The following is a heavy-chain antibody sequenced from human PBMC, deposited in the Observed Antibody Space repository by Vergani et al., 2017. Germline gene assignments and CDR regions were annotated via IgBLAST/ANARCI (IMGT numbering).Heavy chain of an antibody. Sequence: QVHLVQSGAEMKKPGASVNVSCKTSGYSFNSYGINWVRQAPGQGLEWLGWISGYDGKTKYVEKLQGRITVTIDTSTNSAYMELRGLRSDDTAVYYCTRGWYYDSIAYWAYWGQGTLVTVSS. J-gene: IGHJ4*02. CDR2: ISGYDGKT. CDR3: TRGWYYDSIAYWAY. CDR1: GYSFNSYG. D-gene: IGHD3-22*01. V-gene: IGHV1-18*01.